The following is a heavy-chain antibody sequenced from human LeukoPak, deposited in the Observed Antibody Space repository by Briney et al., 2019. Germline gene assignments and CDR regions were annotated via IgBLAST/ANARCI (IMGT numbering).Heavy chain of an antibody. Sequence: SVKVSCKASGGTFSSYAISWVRQAPGQGLEWMGRIIPILGIANYAQKFQGRVTITADKSTSTAYMELSSLRSEDTAVYYCATVYDSGSYSVYDAFDIWGQGTMVTVSS. D-gene: IGHD3-10*01. V-gene: IGHV1-69*04. J-gene: IGHJ3*02. CDR3: ATVYDSGSYSVYDAFDI. CDR2: IIPILGIA. CDR1: GGTFSSYA.